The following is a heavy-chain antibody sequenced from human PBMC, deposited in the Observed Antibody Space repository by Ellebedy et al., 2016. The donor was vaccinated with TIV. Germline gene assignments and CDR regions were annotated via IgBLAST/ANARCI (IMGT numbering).Heavy chain of an antibody. D-gene: IGHD6-13*01. V-gene: IGHV4-39*01. Sequence: SETLSLTXTVSGGSISSSDYYWGWIRQPPGKGLEWIGSIYYSGSTYYNPSLKSRVSISVDTSKNQFSLKLSSVTAADTAVYYCARHERGYFVGAAAGTFDYWGQGTLVTVSS. CDR1: GGSISSSDYY. J-gene: IGHJ4*02. CDR3: ARHERGYFVGAAAGTFDY. CDR2: IYYSGST.